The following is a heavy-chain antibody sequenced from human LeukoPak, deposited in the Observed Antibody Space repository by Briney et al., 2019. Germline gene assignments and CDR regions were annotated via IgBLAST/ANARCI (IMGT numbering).Heavy chain of an antibody. CDR1: GGSISSYY. CDR3: ARDDDSGSSY. CDR2: IYYSGST. J-gene: IGHJ4*02. Sequence: SETLSLTCTVSGGSISSYYWSWIRQPPGKGLEWIGYIYYSGSTNYNPSLKSRVTISVDTSKIQFSLKLSSVTAADTAVYYCARDDDSGSSYWGQGTLVTVSS. V-gene: IGHV4-59*01. D-gene: IGHD1-26*01.